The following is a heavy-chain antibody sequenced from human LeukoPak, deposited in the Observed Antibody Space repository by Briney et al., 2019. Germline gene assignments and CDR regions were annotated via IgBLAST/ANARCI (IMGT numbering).Heavy chain of an antibody. Sequence: SETLSLTCAVYGGSFSGYYWSWIRQPPGKGLEWIGEINHSGSTNYNPSLKSRVTISVDTSKNQFSLKLSSVTAADTAVYYCARGVLRFLEWLLFEGYDYWGQGTLVTVSS. V-gene: IGHV4-34*01. D-gene: IGHD3-3*01. CDR1: GGSFSGYY. CDR3: ARGVLRFLEWLLFEGYDY. CDR2: INHSGST. J-gene: IGHJ4*02.